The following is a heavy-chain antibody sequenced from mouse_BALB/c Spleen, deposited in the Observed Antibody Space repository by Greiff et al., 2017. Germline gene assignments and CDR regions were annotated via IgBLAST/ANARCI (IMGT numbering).Heavy chain of an antibody. CDR1: GYAFTNYL. J-gene: IGHJ2*01. V-gene: IGHV1-54*01. CDR3: ARNYDYDDGFDY. CDR2: INPGSGGT. D-gene: IGHD2-4*01. Sequence: QVQLQQSGAELVRPGTSVKVSCKASGYAFTNYLIEWVKQRPGQGLEWIGVINPGSGGTNYNEKFKGKATLTADKSSSTAYMQLSSLTSDDSAVYFCARNYDYDDGFDYWGQGTTLTVSS.